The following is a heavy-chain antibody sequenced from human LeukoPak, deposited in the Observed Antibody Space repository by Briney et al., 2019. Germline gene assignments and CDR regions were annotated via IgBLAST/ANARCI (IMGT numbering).Heavy chain of an antibody. J-gene: IGHJ6*03. V-gene: IGHV1-69*13. D-gene: IGHD6-13*01. CDR2: IIPIFGTA. Sequence: GASVKVSCKASGGTFSSYAISWVRQAPGQGLEWMGGIIPIFGTANYAQKFQGRVTITADESTSTAYMELSSLRSEGTAVYYCASRYSSSWDYYYYMDVWGKGTTVTVSS. CDR3: ASRYSSSWDYYYYMDV. CDR1: GGTFSSYA.